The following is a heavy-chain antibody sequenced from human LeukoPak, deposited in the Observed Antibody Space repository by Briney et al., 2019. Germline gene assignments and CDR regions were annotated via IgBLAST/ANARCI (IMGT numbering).Heavy chain of an antibody. CDR1: GGSISSYY. Sequence: SETLSLTCTVSGGSISSYYWSWIRQPPGKGLEWIGCIYYSGYTNYKSSLKSRVTISVDTPKNQFSLKLSSVTAADTAVYYCARVRGRLSWFDPWGQGTLVTVSS. CDR3: ARVRGRLSWFDP. CDR2: IYYSGYT. V-gene: IGHV4-59*01. J-gene: IGHJ5*02. D-gene: IGHD2-15*01.